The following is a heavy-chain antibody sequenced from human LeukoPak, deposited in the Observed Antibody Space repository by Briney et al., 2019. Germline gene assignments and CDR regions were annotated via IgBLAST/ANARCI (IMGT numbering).Heavy chain of an antibody. CDR1: GFTFSSYA. J-gene: IGHJ4*02. CDR2: ISYDGSNK. Sequence: AGGSLRLSCAASGFTFSSYAMHWVRQAPGKGLEWVAVISYDGSNKYYADSVKGRFTISRDNSKNTLYLQMSSLRVEDTAVYYCAKSYTNYDSWGPLDYWGQGILVTVSS. V-gene: IGHV3-30-3*02. CDR3: AKSYTNYDSWGPLDY. D-gene: IGHD3-3*01.